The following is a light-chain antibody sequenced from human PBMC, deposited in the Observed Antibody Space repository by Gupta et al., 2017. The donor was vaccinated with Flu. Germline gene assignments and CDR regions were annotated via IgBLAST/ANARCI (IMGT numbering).Light chain of an antibody. CDR2: SAS. Sequence: VTLSVSPGERATLSCGASQSIRTNLAWYKQKPGQAPRLLIYSASSRDTGISARFSGSGSGTELTLTISSRQSEDFAIYYCQQYKIWPALTFGGGTKVEIK. CDR3: QQYKIWPALT. V-gene: IGKV3D-15*01. J-gene: IGKJ4*01. CDR1: QSIRTN.